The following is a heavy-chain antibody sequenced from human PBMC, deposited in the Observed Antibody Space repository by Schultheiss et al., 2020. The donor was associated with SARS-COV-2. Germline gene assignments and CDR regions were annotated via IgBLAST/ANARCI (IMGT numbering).Heavy chain of an antibody. CDR2: INPNSGGT. D-gene: IGHD1-26*01. Sequence: ASVKVSCKASGYTFTGYYMHWVRQAPGQGLEWMGWINPNSGGTNYAQKFQGRVTMTRDKSMRTAYMELNRVKSDDTAVYYCAREAPGAVGTTTSGLDYWGQGTLVTVSS. CDR3: AREAPGAVGTTTSGLDY. CDR1: GYTFTGYY. J-gene: IGHJ4*02. V-gene: IGHV1-2*02.